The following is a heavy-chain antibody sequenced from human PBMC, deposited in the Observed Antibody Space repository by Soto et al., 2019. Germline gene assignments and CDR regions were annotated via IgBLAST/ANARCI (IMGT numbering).Heavy chain of an antibody. CDR3: AKATATGGGAFDI. J-gene: IGHJ3*02. CDR1: GFICSSYD. V-gene: IGHV3-23*01. D-gene: IGHD2-8*02. Sequence: GGSLRLSCAASGFICSSYDMSWVRQAPGKGLEWVSTILVGGSTHYEDSVKGRFTISRARSKNTVYLQMNSLTAGDTAMYYCAKATATGGGAFDICGQGTMVTVSS. CDR2: ILVGGST.